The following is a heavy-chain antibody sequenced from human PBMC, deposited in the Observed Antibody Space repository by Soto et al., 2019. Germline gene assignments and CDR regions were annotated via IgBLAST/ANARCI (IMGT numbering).Heavy chain of an antibody. J-gene: IGHJ4*02. CDR2: GRT. D-gene: IGHD2-15*01. Sequence: PSETLSLTCTVSGGSSRSYYWSWIRQPPGKGQEWIGGRTSNNPSLKSRVTISVDTSKNQFSLKLSSVTAADTAVYYCARHYCSGDNCYYFDYWGQGTLVTVSS. CDR3: ARHYCSGDNCYYFDY. CDR1: GGSSRSYY. V-gene: IGHV4-59*08.